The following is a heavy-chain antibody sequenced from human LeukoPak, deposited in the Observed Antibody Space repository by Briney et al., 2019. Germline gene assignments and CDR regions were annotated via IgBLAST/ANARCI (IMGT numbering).Heavy chain of an antibody. CDR3: TTGRDY. V-gene: IGHV3-15*01. J-gene: IGHJ4*02. Sequence: GGSLRLSCAVSGFTFSNAWMTWVRQAPGKGLEWVGRIRSKAHGGTKDYAAPVKGRFTISGDDSENTVFLQMNSLKIEDTAVYYCTTGRDYWGQGTLVTVSS. CDR2: IRSKAHGGTK. CDR1: GFTFSNAW.